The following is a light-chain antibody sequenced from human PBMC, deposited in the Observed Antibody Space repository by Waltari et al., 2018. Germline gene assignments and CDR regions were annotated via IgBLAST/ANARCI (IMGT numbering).Light chain of an antibody. CDR2: EVT. CDR3: SSHTTSDSLV. J-gene: IGLJ1*01. CDR1: SSDVGAYNY. Sequence: QSALTQPASVSGSPGQSITLSCPGTSSDVGAYNYLSWYQQHPGKVPQLMIYEVTNRPSGVSNRFSGSKSGNTASLTISGLQPEDEADYYCSSHTTSDSLVFGTGTKVTVL. V-gene: IGLV2-14*01.